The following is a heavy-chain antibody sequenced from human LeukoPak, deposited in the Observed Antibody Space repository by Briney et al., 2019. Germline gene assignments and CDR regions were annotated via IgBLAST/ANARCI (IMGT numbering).Heavy chain of an antibody. V-gene: IGHV1-2*02. CDR3: ARDLFYYYDSSGYYDVDY. CDR2: INPNSGST. J-gene: IGHJ4*02. CDR1: EYTFTPYF. D-gene: IGHD3-22*01. Sequence: ASVNVSCKASEYTFTPYFMHWVRQAPGQGLEWMGWINPNSGSTNYAQKLHGRVAITRDTSISTANMELSRLRSADTAVYNSARDLFYYYDSSGYYDVDYWGQGTLVTVSS.